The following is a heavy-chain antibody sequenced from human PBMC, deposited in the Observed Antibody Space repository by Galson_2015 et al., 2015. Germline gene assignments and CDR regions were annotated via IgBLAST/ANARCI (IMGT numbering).Heavy chain of an antibody. CDR3: ARVVKDIVVVPAAKAFDI. Sequence: SETLSLTCTVSGGSISSSSYYWGWIRQPPGKGLEWIGSIYYSGSTYYNPSLKSRVTISVDTSKNQFSLKLSSVTAADTAVYYCARVVKDIVVVPAAKAFDIWGRGTMVTVSS. J-gene: IGHJ3*02. D-gene: IGHD2-2*01. CDR1: GGSISSSSYY. CDR2: IYYSGST. V-gene: IGHV4-39*01.